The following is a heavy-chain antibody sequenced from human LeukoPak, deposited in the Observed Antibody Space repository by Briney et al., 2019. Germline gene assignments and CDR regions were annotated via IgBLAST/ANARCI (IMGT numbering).Heavy chain of an antibody. Sequence: SETLPLTCAVYGGSFSGYYWSWIRQPPGKGLEWIGEINHSGSTNYNPSLKSRVTISVDTSKNQFSLKLSSVTAADTAVYYCARLERGYAYWGQGTLVTVSS. V-gene: IGHV4-34*01. D-gene: IGHD5-12*01. CDR2: INHSGST. CDR1: GGSFSGYY. CDR3: ARLERGYAY. J-gene: IGHJ4*02.